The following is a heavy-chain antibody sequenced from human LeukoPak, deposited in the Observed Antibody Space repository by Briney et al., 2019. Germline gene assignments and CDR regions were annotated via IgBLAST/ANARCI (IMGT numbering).Heavy chain of an antibody. CDR1: GFTFSSYN. CDR3: AKDPARLPYYFDY. Sequence: GGSLRLSCAASGFTFSSYNMSWVRQAPGKGLEWVSAISGSGGSTYYADSVKGRFTISRDNSKNTLYLQMNSLRAEDTAVYYCAKDPARLPYYFDYWGQGTLVTVSS. V-gene: IGHV3-23*01. D-gene: IGHD3-16*01. CDR2: ISGSGGST. J-gene: IGHJ4*02.